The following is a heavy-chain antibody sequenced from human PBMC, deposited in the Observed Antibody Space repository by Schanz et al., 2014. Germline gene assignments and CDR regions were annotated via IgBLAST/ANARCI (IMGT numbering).Heavy chain of an antibody. V-gene: IGHV3-7*01. J-gene: IGHJ4*02. CDR1: GFTLSSYW. D-gene: IGHD2-2*01. Sequence: EVQLVESGGGLVQPGGSLRLSCAASGFTLSSYWMSWVRQAPGKGLEWVANIKQDGSERYYVDSVKGRFTISRDNAKNSLYLQMNSLRAEDTAVYYCERFQSPHQPFDYWGQGTLVTVSS. CDR2: IKQDGSER. CDR3: ERFQSPHQPFDY.